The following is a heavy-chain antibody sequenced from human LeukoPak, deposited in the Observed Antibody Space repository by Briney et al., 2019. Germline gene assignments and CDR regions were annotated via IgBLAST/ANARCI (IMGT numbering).Heavy chain of an antibody. Sequence: GGSLSLSCAASGFTFSSYSMNWVRQAPGKGLEWVSSISSSSSYIYYADSVKGRFTISRDNAKNSLYLQMNSLRAEDTAVYYCAREGYYGDYIDYWGQGTLVTVSS. CDR1: GFTFSSYS. CDR3: AREGYYGDYIDY. V-gene: IGHV3-21*01. CDR2: ISSSSSYI. D-gene: IGHD4-17*01. J-gene: IGHJ4*02.